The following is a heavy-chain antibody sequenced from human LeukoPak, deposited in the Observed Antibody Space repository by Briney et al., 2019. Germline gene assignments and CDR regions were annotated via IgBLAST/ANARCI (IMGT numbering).Heavy chain of an antibody. CDR1: GFTFSSYA. CDR2: ISGSDGGT. D-gene: IGHD5-18*01. V-gene: IGHV3-23*01. CDR3: AKGYTFGPNWFDP. J-gene: IGHJ5*02. Sequence: PGGSLRLSCAASGFTFSSYAMSWVRKAPGKGLEWVSAISGSDGGTYYADSVKGRFTISRDNSKNMLSLQMNTLRAEDTAIYYCAKGYTFGPNWFDPWGQGTLVTVSS.